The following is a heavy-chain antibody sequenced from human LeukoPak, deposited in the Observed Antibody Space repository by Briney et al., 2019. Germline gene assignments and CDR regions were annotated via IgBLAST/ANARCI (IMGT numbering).Heavy chain of an antibody. CDR2: ISGSVATM. J-gene: IGHJ4*02. D-gene: IGHD2-2*01. CDR1: GFTFSSYS. Sequence: PGGSLRLSCAASGFTFSSYSMNWVRQAPGKGLEWVSYISGSVATMYYADSVKGRFTISRDNAKNSLYLQMNSLRTEDTAVYYCARETDSTLFDYWGQGILVTVSS. V-gene: IGHV3-48*04. CDR3: ARETDSTLFDY.